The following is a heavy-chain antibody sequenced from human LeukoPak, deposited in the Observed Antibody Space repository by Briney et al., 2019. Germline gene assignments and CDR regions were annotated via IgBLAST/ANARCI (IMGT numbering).Heavy chain of an antibody. CDR1: GGSISSGDYY. CDR2: MDYSGST. V-gene: IGHV4-30-4*01. CDR3: ARRKRGSGGPFDY. Sequence: SQTLSLTCTVSGGSISSGDYYWTWIRQSPGTGLEWIGYMDYSGSTAYNPSLKSRVTISIDTSKKQFSLELSSVTAADTAIYFCARRKRGSGGPFDYWGQGTLVTVSS. D-gene: IGHD6-19*01. J-gene: IGHJ4*02.